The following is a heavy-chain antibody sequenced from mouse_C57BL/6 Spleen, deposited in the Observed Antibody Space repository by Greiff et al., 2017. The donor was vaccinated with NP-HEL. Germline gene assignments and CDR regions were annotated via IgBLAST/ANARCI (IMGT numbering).Heavy chain of an antibody. CDR3: ARHGNGYAMDD. CDR2: INPNNGGT. CDR1: GYTFTDYY. Sequence: EVQLQQSGPELVKPGASVKISCKASGYTFTDYYMNWVKQSHGKSLEWIGDINPNNGGTSYNQKFKGKATLTVDKSSSTAYMELRSLTSEDSAVYDCARHGNGYAMDDWGQGTSVTVSS. V-gene: IGHV1-26*01. D-gene: IGHD2-1*01. J-gene: IGHJ4*01.